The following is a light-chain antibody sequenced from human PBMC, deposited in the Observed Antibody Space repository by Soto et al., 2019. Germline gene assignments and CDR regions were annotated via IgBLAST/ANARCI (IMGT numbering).Light chain of an antibody. CDR3: QQRSNWPFT. CDR2: GAS. V-gene: IGKV3D-20*02. Sequence: DIVLTQSPGTLSLSPGDRATLSCRASQTVSNNYLAWYQQRPGQAPRLLIYGASSRATGIPDRFSGSGSGTDFTLTISSLEPEDFAVYYCQQRSNWPFTFGQGTRLEIK. CDR1: QTVSNNY. J-gene: IGKJ5*01.